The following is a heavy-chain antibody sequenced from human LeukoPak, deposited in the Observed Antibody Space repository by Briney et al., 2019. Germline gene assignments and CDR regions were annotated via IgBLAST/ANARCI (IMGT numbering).Heavy chain of an antibody. D-gene: IGHD1-26*01. J-gene: IGHJ5*02. CDR1: GYTFITYG. V-gene: IGHV1-18*01. CDR2: ITPYNGDT. Sequence: ASVNVSCKASGYTFITYGITWVRQAPGQGLEWMGWITPYNGDTNYAQNLQDRVTMTTDTSTSTAYMELRSLRSDDTAVYFCARVAGVSYNYFDPWGQGTLVAVSS. CDR3: ARVAGVSYNYFDP.